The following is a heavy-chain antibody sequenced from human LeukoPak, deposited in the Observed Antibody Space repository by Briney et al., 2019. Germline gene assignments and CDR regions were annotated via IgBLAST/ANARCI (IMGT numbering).Heavy chain of an antibody. J-gene: IGHJ4*02. CDR2: ISVYNGNT. CDR3: ARDYSRGDPDY. Sequence: ASVKVSCKASGYTFTRYGISWVRQAPGQGLEWMGWISVYNGNTNYTQKVQGRVTMTTETSTSTAYTELRSLRSDDTAVYYCARDYSRGDPDYWGQGTLVTVSS. D-gene: IGHD6-19*01. CDR1: GYTFTRYG. V-gene: IGHV1-18*01.